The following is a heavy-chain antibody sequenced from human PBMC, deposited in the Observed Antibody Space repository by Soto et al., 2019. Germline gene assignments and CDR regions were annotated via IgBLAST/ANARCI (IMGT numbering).Heavy chain of an antibody. CDR3: TRDTDGCHC. Sequence: GGSLRLSCAASGLVFSNYKMHWVRQAPGKGLVWVSRINTDGSIIDYADSVKGRFTVSRDNPKNTLYLQMNSLRAEDTAVYYCTRDTDGCHCWGKETRGTISS. CDR2: INTDGSII. J-gene: IGHJ4*02. V-gene: IGHV3-74*01. CDR1: GLVFSNYK. D-gene: IGHD6-19*01.